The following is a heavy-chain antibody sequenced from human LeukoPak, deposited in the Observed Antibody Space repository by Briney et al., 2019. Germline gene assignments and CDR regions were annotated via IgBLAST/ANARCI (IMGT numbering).Heavy chain of an antibody. J-gene: IGHJ4*02. CDR1: GYTFTGYY. CDR2: INPNSGDT. CDR3: ARANPLYCSSTTCLFDY. D-gene: IGHD2-2*01. V-gene: IGHV1-2*02. Sequence: ASVKVSCKASGYTFTGYYMHWVRQAPGQGFEWMGWINPNSGDTNYEQKFQGRVTMTRDTSINTAHMELSRLRSDDTAVYYCARANPLYCSSTTCLFDYWGQGTLVTVSS.